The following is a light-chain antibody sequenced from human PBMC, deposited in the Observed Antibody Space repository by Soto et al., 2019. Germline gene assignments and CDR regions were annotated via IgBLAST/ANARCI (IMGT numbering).Light chain of an antibody. Sequence: IVVTKPPATLSISQGERATLSCRASPGLSSYLAWYQQKPGQAPRLLIYAASNRATGVPARFSGSGSATDFITTISRQQHEDVVDYYYQHNNRSPWTFGQGTKVDIK. CDR2: AAS. J-gene: IGKJ1*01. V-gene: IGKV3-15*01. CDR3: QHNNRSPWT. CDR1: PGLSSY.